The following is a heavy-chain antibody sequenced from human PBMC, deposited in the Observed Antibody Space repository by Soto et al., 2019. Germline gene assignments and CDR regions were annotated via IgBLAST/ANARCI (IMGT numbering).Heavy chain of an antibody. V-gene: IGHV3-23*01. D-gene: IGHD3-3*01. J-gene: IGHJ4*02. CDR1: GFTFSSYA. CDR2: ISGSGGST. CDR3: AKVAWDYDFHFDY. Sequence: GESLKISCAASGFTFSSYAMSWVRQAPGKGLEWVSAISGSGGSTYYADSVKGRFTISRDNSKNTLYLQMNSLRAEDTAVYYCAKVAWDYDFHFDYWGQGTLVTVSS.